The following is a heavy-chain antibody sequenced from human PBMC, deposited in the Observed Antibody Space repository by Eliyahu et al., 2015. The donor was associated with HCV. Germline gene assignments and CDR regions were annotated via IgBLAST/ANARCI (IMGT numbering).Heavy chain of an antibody. V-gene: IGHV4-34*01. CDR1: GGSFSGDY. J-gene: IGHJ3*02. CDR2: IDQSGNT. CDR3: ARDVRRPIHAFDI. D-gene: IGHD2-21*01. Sequence: QVQLQQWGAGLLKSSETLSLTCAVYGGSFSGDYWSWIRQSPGKGLEWIGEIDQSGNTNYNPSLESRVTISVDTSKNQFSLKLNSMTAADTAIFYCARDVRRPIHAFDIWGQGTMVTVSS.